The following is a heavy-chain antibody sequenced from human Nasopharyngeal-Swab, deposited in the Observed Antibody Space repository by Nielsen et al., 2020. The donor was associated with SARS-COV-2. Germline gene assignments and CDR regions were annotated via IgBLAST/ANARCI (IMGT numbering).Heavy chain of an antibody. D-gene: IGHD5-18*01. V-gene: IGHV1-2*06. CDR1: GYTFTGYY. J-gene: IGHJ5*02. CDR2: INPNSGGT. CDR3: AREPRYSYGLFDP. Sequence: ASVKVSCKASGYTFTGYYMHWVRQAPGQGLEWMGRINPNSGGTNYAQKFQGRVTMTRDTSISTAYMELSRLRSDDTAVYYFAREPRYSYGLFDPWGQGTLVTVSS.